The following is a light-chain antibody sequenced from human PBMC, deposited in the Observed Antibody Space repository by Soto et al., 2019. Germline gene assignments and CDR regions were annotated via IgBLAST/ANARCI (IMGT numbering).Light chain of an antibody. CDR1: SSNIGAGYD. CDR2: GNT. CDR3: QSYDSSLSGWL. J-gene: IGLJ2*01. Sequence: QSVLTQPPSASGAPGQRVTISCTGSSSNIGAGYDVHWYQQLPGTAPKLLVHGNTDRPSGVPDRFSGSKSGTSASLAITGLQAEDEADYYCQSYDSSLSGWLFGGGTKLTVL. V-gene: IGLV1-40*01.